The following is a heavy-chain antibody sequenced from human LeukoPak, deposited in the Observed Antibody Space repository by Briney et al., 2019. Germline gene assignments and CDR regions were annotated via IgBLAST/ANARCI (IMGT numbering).Heavy chain of an antibody. CDR2: ISGSGGST. CDR1: GFTFSSYA. D-gene: IGHD3-3*01. J-gene: IGHJ6*02. Sequence: GGSLRLSCAASGFTFSSYAMSWVRQAPGKGLEWVSAISGSGGSTYYADSVKGRFTISRDNSKSTLYLQMNSLRAEDTAVYYCASSYYDFWSGYSSYGMDVWGQGTTVTVSS. V-gene: IGHV3-23*01. CDR3: ASSYYDFWSGYSSYGMDV.